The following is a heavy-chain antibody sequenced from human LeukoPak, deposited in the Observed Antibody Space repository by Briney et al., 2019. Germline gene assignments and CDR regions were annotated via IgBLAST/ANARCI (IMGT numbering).Heavy chain of an antibody. J-gene: IGHJ4*02. D-gene: IGHD6-19*01. CDR2: ISAYNGNT. V-gene: IGHV1-18*01. CDR1: GYTFTSYG. CDR3: ERSAAWAGRVDY. Sequence: ASVKVSCKASGYTFTSYGISWVRQAPGQGLEWMGWISAYNGNTNYAQKLQGRVTMTTDTSTSTAYMELRSLRSDDAAVYYCERSAAWAGRVDYWGQGTLVTVSS.